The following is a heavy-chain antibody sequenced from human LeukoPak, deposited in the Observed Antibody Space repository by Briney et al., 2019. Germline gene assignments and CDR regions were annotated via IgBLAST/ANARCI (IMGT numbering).Heavy chain of an antibody. CDR1: VGSIIRGGYS. CDR3: AREKGHYSSSWYGWFDP. Sequence: SETLSLTSTVSVGSIIRGGYSSSCIRQHPGKGLEWIGNIYYSGGAYYSGSTNYNPSLKSRVTISVETSKNQFALKLSSEAAADTAVYYCAREKGHYSSSWYGWFDPWGQGTLVTVSS. D-gene: IGHD6-13*01. CDR2: IYYSGGAYYSGST. J-gene: IGHJ5*02. V-gene: IGHV4-30-4*08.